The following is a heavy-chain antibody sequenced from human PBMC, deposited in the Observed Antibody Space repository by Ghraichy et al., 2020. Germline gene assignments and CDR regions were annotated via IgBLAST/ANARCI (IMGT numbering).Heavy chain of an antibody. Sequence: GGSLRLSCAVSGLPLNNNHINWVRQAPGKGLEWVSFIYKDGDTSYADSVKGRFTISRDRAKNTVYLQMDSLRDEDTAKYYCVGSLSGLDSGDHWGQGTLVTVSS. V-gene: IGHV3-53*01. J-gene: IGHJ4*02. D-gene: IGHD6-19*01. CDR3: VGSLSGLDSGDH. CDR2: IYKDGDT. CDR1: GLPLNNNH.